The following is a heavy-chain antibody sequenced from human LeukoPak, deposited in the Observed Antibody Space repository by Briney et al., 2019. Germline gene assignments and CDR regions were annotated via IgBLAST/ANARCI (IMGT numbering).Heavy chain of an antibody. CDR1: GFTFSSYA. CDR2: ISGSGGST. J-gene: IGHJ4*02. CDR3: APDYYDSSGYYYGGDY. Sequence: GGSLRLSCAASGFTFSSYAMTWVRQAPGEGLEWVSAISGSGGSTFYADSVEGRFTISRDNSKNTLYLQMNSLRAEDTAVYYCAPDYYDSSGYYYGGDYWGQGTLVTVSS. V-gene: IGHV3-23*01. D-gene: IGHD3-22*01.